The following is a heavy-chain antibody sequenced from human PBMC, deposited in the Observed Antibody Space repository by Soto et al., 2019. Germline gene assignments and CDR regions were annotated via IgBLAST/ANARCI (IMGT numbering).Heavy chain of an antibody. J-gene: IGHJ6*02. V-gene: IGHV1-58*01. D-gene: IGHD6-13*01. CDR3: AAPVGIAAAGNNYYYYGMDV. Sequence: SVKVSCKASGFTFTSSAVQWVRQARGQRLEWIGWIVVGSGNTNYAQKFQERVTITRDMSTSTAYMELSSLRSEDTAVYYCAAPVGIAAAGNNYYYYGMDVWGQGTTVTVSS. CDR1: GFTFTSSA. CDR2: IVVGSGNT.